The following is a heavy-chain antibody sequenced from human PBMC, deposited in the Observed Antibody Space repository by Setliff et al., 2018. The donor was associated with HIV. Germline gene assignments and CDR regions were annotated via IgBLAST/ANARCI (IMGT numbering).Heavy chain of an antibody. D-gene: IGHD6-13*01. V-gene: IGHV1-69*05. J-gene: IGHJ3*02. Sequence: ASVKVSCKASGGTFNTHGISWVRQAPGQGPEWMGGIIPMYGVTNYAQKFQGRVTITTDESTSTAYMELSSLRSEDTAVYYCARDPAAGYFALDAFDIWGQGTMVTVSS. CDR3: ARDPAAGYFALDAFDI. CDR1: GGTFNTHG. CDR2: IIPMYGVT.